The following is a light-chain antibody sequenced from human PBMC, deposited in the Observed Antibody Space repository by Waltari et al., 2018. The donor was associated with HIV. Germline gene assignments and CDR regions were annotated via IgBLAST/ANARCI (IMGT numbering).Light chain of an antibody. CDR1: SSDLSIYNY. CDR3: SSYTSTNTYWV. V-gene: IGLV2-14*01. J-gene: IGLJ3*02. Sequence: SALTQPASISGSPGQSIAISCTGTSSDLSIYNYVSCYQQRPDKAPKLIIYKVYNRPSGVSDRFSGSKSGNTASLTISGLQAEDEADYYCSSYTSTNTYWVFGGGTKLTVL. CDR2: KVY.